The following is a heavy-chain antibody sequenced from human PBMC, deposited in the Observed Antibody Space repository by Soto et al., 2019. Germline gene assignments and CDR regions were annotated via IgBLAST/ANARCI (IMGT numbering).Heavy chain of an antibody. CDR2: ISVDKGNT. CDR1: GYTFTDYD. Sequence: QGQLVQSGAEVKKPGASVKVSCKASGYTFTDYDIRWVRQAPGQGLEWMGWISVDKGNTKYVESHPRRLTTTPDPSGGTPYLELRILRSNSNTGHYSATAAVSNCYGVDPWGQGTLVAVSS. J-gene: IGHJ5*02. V-gene: IGHV1-18*01. CDR3: ATAAVSNCYGVDP. D-gene: IGHD2-15*01.